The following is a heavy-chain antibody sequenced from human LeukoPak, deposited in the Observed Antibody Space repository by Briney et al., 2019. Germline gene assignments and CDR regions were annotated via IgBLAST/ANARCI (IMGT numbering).Heavy chain of an antibody. CDR1: GFTFSSYA. Sequence: PGGSLRLPCAVSGFTFSSYAMSWVRQAPGKGLEWVSAISGSGGSTYYADSVKGRFTISRDNSKNTLYLQMNSLRAEDTALYYCAKGYSGYEVDAFDIWGQGTMVTVSS. CDR3: AKGYSGYEVDAFDI. CDR2: ISGSGGST. V-gene: IGHV3-23*01. D-gene: IGHD5-12*01. J-gene: IGHJ3*02.